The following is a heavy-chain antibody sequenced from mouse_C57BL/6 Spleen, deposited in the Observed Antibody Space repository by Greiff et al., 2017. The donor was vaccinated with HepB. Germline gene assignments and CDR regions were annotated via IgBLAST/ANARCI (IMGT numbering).Heavy chain of an antibody. CDR3: ARSLLDYAMDY. CDR1: GYTFTSYT. V-gene: IGHV1-4*01. Sequence: VQLQQSGAELARPGASVKMSCKASGYTFTSYTMHWVKQRPGQGLEWIGYINPSSGYTKYNQKFKDKATLTADKSSSTAYMQLSSLTCEDSTVYYCARSLLDYAMDYWGQGTSVTVSS. J-gene: IGHJ4*01. CDR2: INPSSGYT.